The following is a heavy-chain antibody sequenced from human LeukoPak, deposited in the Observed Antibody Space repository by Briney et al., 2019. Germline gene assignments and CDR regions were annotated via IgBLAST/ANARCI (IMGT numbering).Heavy chain of an antibody. CDR3: ARLYSGSYQGGDY. Sequence: PSQTLSLTCTVSGGSISSGDYYWSWLRQPPGKGLEWIGYIYYSGSTYFNPSLKSRVTISVETSKNQFSLKLSSVTAADTAVYYCARLYSGSYQGGDYWGQGTLVTVSS. J-gene: IGHJ4*02. D-gene: IGHD1-26*01. V-gene: IGHV4-30-4*01. CDR2: IYYSGST. CDR1: GGSISSGDYY.